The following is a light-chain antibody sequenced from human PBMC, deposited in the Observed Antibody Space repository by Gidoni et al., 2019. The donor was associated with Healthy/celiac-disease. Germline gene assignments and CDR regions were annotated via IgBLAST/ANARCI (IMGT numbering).Light chain of an antibody. Sequence: QSALTQPASVSGSPGPSITISCTGTSSDVGGYNYVSWYQQHPGKAPKLMIYEVRNRPSGVSTRFSGSKSGNTASLTISGLQAEDEADYYCSSYTSSSTAVVFGGGTKLTVL. V-gene: IGLV2-14*01. CDR2: EVR. CDR3: SSYTSSSTAVV. J-gene: IGLJ2*01. CDR1: SSDVGGYNY.